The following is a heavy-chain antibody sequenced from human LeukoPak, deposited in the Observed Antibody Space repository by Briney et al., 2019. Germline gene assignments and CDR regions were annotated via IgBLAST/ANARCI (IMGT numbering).Heavy chain of an antibody. CDR2: IYYSGST. D-gene: IGHD3-3*01. V-gene: IGHV4-39*01. J-gene: IGHJ4*02. Sequence: PSETLSLTCTVSGGSISSSSYYWGWIRQPPGRGLEWIGSIYYSGSTYYNPSLKSRVTISIDTSKNQFSLKLSSVSASDTAVYYCARHPLYEQLDYWGQGTLVTVSS. CDR3: ARHPLYEQLDY. CDR1: GGSISSSSYY.